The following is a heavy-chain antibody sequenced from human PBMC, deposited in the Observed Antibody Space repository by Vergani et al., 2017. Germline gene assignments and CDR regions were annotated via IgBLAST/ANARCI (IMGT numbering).Heavy chain of an antibody. D-gene: IGHD1-26*01. CDR2: ISPKTGDT. CDR3: AHSWNFGRRDWFDS. Sequence: QVQLMQSGPVMKKPGGSMKVSCQASESTSSDYNIHWVRQAPGQGLQWMGWISPKTGDTDYLQRFQDSVTMTRDASTKTVYLKMTRLTSDDTAIYYCAHSWNFGRRDWFDSWGPGTLVTVSS. V-gene: IGHV1-2*02. J-gene: IGHJ5*01. CDR1: ESTSSDYN.